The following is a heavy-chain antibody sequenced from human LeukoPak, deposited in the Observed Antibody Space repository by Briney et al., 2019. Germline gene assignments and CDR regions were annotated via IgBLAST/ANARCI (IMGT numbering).Heavy chain of an antibody. D-gene: IGHD6-19*01. Sequence: TLSLTCTVSGGSISSYYWSWIRQPPGKALEWLALIYWDDDKRYSPSLKSRLTITKDTSKNQVVLTMTNMDPVDTATYYCAHRGTSGWSHWGQGTLVTVSS. CDR3: AHRGTSGWSH. V-gene: IGHV2-5*08. CDR2: IYWDDDK. J-gene: IGHJ4*02. CDR1: GGSISSYYW.